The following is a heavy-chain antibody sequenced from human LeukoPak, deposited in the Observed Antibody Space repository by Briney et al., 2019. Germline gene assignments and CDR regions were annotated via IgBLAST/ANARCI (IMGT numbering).Heavy chain of an antibody. J-gene: IGHJ4*02. CDR2: IYPGDSDT. V-gene: IGHV5-51*01. CDR3: ARHESSWATVLPEDY. D-gene: IGHD4-17*01. CDR1: GYSFTSYW. Sequence: GESLKISCKGSGYSFTSYWIGWVRQMPGKGLEWMGIIYPGDSDTRYSPSFQGQVTISADKSISTAYLQWSSLKASDTAMYYCARHESSWATVLPEDYWGQGTPVTVSS.